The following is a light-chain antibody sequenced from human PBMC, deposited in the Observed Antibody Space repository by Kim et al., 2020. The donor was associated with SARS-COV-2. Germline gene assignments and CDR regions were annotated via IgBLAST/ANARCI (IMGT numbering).Light chain of an antibody. CDR2: DSS. Sequence: EIVLTQSPATLSLSPGERATLSCRGSQSVSSNLAWYQQKPGQAPRLLIYDSSNRATGIPARFSGSGSGTDFTLTISSLEPEDFAVYYCQQRSNLITFGQGTRLEI. V-gene: IGKV3-11*01. CDR1: QSVSSN. J-gene: IGKJ5*01. CDR3: QQRSNLIT.